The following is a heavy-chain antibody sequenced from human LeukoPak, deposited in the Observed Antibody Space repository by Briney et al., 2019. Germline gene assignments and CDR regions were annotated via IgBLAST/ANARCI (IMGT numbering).Heavy chain of an antibody. Sequence: GGSLRLSCAASGFTFSTYAMNWVRQAPGKGLEWVSTISGSGGSTYYADSVKGRFTISRDDSKNTLYLQMNRLRVEDTAVYYCATDPNWGMDYWGQGVLVTVSS. V-gene: IGHV3-23*01. J-gene: IGHJ4*02. D-gene: IGHD7-27*01. CDR2: ISGSGGST. CDR3: ATDPNWGMDY. CDR1: GFTFSTYA.